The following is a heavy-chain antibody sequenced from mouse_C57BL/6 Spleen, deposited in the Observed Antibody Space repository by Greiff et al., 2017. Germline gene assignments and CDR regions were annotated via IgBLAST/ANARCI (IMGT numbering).Heavy chain of an antibody. CDR1: GFTFSSYA. Sequence: VQLKESGGGLVKPGGSLKLSCAASGFTFSSYAMSWVRQTPEKRLEWVATISDGGSYTYYPDNVKGRFTISRDNAKNNLYLQMSHLKSEDTAMYYCARDYGSSCFDYWGQGTTLTVSS. J-gene: IGHJ2*01. V-gene: IGHV5-4*01. D-gene: IGHD1-1*01. CDR2: ISDGGSYT. CDR3: ARDYGSSCFDY.